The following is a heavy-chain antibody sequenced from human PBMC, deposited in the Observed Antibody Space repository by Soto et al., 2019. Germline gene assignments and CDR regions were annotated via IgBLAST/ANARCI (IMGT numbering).Heavy chain of an antibody. D-gene: IGHD3-9*01. V-gene: IGHV1-46*01. CDR2: INPSGGST. CDR1: GYTFTSYY. CDR3: AKIRPFFSIPSCYLVGRYDIPKPWFDP. Sequence: ASVKVSCKASGYTFTSYYMHWVRQAPGQGLEWMGIINPSGGSTSYAQKFQGRVTMTRDTSTSTVYMELSSLRSEDTAVYYCAKIRPFFSIPSCYLVGRYDIPKPWFDPWGQGTLVTVSS. J-gene: IGHJ5*02.